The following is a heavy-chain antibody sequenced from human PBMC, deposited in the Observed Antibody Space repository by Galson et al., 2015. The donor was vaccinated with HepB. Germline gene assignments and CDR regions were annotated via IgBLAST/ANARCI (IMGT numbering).Heavy chain of an antibody. CDR3: ARERRTYGHPT. CDR2: IYYSGST. D-gene: IGHD3-10*01. V-gene: IGHV4-59*06. J-gene: IGHJ5*02. Sequence: ETLSLTCTVSGGSISSYYWSWIRQPPGKGLEWIGYIYYSGSTYYNPSLKSRVTISVDTSKNQFSLKLSSVTAADTAVYYCARERRTYGHPTWGQGTLVTVSS. CDR1: GGSISSYY.